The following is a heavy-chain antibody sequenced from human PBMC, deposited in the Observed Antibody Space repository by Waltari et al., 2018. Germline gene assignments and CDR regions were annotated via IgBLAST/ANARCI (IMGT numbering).Heavy chain of an antibody. J-gene: IGHJ4*02. CDR2: INPNSGGT. Sequence: QVQLVQSGAEVKKPGASVKVSCQTSGYTFTGYYIHWVRQAPGQGLEWMGWINPNSGGTNYAQKFQGRVTMTRDTSISTAYMELSRLRSDDTAVYYCARDPGSIVVVVAATYFDYWGQGTLVTVSS. V-gene: IGHV1-2*02. CDR1: GYTFTGYY. CDR3: ARDPGSIVVVVAATYFDY. D-gene: IGHD2-15*01.